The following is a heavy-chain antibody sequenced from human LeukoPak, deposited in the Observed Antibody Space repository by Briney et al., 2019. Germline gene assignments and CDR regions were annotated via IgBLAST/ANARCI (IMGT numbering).Heavy chain of an antibody. J-gene: IGHJ4*02. CDR1: GGSISSYY. CDR3: ARESVDYGDYDFDY. CDR2: VFYTGST. Sequence: KPSETLSLTCTVSGGSISSYYWSWIRQPPGKGLEWIGYVFYTGSTNYNPSLKSRVTISADTSKNQFSLKLTSVTAADTAVYYCARESVDYGDYDFDYWGQGTLVTVSS. D-gene: IGHD4-17*01. V-gene: IGHV4-59*12.